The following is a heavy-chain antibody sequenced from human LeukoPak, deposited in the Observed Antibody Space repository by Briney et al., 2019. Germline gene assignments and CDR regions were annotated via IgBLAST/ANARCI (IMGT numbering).Heavy chain of an antibody. D-gene: IGHD1-14*01. CDR1: GFSFSSHW. CDR3: ARSNHGPDY. Sequence: GGSLRPSCSASGFSFSSHWMNWVRQTPGKGLEWVAIINTDGSEKNYVDSVRGRFTISRDNAKNSLYLQMNSLRAEDTAVYYCARSNHGPDYWGQGTLVTVS. J-gene: IGHJ4*02. CDR2: INTDGSEK. V-gene: IGHV3-7*01.